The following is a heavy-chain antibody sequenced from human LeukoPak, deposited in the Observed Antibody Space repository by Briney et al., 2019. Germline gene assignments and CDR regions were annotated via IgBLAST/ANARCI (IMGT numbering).Heavy chain of an antibody. CDR2: ISSSGSTI. J-gene: IGHJ5*02. CDR1: GFTFGSYS. V-gene: IGHV3-48*02. D-gene: IGHD3-22*01. Sequence: GGSLRLSCAASGFTFGSYSMNWVRQAPGKGLEWVSYISSSGSTIYYADSVKGRFTISRDNAKNSLYLQMNSLRDEDTAVYYCARDLDYYDSSGYYDHWGQGTLVTVSS. CDR3: ARDLDYYDSSGYYDH.